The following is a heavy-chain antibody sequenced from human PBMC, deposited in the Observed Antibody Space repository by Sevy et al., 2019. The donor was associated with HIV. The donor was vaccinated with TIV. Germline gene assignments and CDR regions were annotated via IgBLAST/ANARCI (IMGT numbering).Heavy chain of an antibody. D-gene: IGHD2-2*01. V-gene: IGHV4-59*01. J-gene: IGHJ6*02. CDR1: GGSISSYY. Sequence: SETLSLTCTVSGGSISSYYWSWIRQPPGKGLEWIGYIYYSGSTNYNPSLKSRVNISVDTSKNQFSLKLSSVTAADTAVYYCARGLGYCSSTSCRIYYYYGMDVWGQGTTVTVSS. CDR3: ARGLGYCSSTSCRIYYYYGMDV. CDR2: IYYSGST.